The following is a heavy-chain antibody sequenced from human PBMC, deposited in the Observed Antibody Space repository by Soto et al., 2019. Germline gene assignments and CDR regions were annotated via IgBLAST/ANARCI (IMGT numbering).Heavy chain of an antibody. CDR3: ARGEQYSGRIFDY. J-gene: IGHJ4*01. D-gene: IGHD1-26*01. Sequence: QTLSLTCAITGDSVSSNSAGWSWVRQSPSRGLEWLGRTYYRSKWYYEYAVSVRGRITINPDTSKNQHSLQLNSVTPEDTAVYFCARGEQYSGRIFDYWGQGTLVTVS. CDR2: TYYRSKWYY. V-gene: IGHV6-1*01. CDR1: GDSVSSNSAG.